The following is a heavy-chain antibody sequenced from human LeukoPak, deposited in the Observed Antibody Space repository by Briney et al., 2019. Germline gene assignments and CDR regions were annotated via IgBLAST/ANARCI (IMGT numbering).Heavy chain of an antibody. V-gene: IGHV3-7*01. CDR1: GFTFSSYW. CDR3: ATHIVVVPAAIGWFDP. Sequence: GGSLRLSCAASGFTFSSYWMSWVRQAPGKGLEWVANIKQDGSEKYYVDSVKGRFTISRDNAKNSLYLQMNSLRAEDTAVYYRATHIVVVPAAIGWFDPWGQGPLVTVSS. CDR2: IKQDGSEK. D-gene: IGHD2-2*02. J-gene: IGHJ5*02.